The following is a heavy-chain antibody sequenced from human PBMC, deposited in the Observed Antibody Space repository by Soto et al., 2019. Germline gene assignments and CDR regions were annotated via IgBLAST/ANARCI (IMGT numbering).Heavy chain of an antibody. J-gene: IGHJ6*02. CDR2: IWYDGSNK. D-gene: IGHD5-12*01. V-gene: IGHV3-33*01. Sequence: QVQLVESGGGVVQPGRSLRLSCAASGFTFSSYGMHWVRQAPGKGLAWVAVIWYDGSNKYYADSVKGRFTISRDNSKNTLYLQMNSLRAEDTAVYYCVRDRADSGYDLGYYYYGMDVWGQGTTVSVSS. CDR1: GFTFSSYG. CDR3: VRDRADSGYDLGYYYYGMDV.